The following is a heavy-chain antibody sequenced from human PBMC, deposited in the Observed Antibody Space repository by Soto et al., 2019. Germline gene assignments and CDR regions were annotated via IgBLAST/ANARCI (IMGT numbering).Heavy chain of an antibody. CDR2: FRSGGDDDTT. J-gene: IGHJ4*02. D-gene: IGHD3-10*01. Sequence: PGGSLRLSCPASGFTFSSYSMSGVRQAPGKGLEWVSGFRSGGDDDTTYYADSVRGRFTISRDNSKNTLFLQMNSLRAEDTAIYYCAKKVNSGSGSQFFDYWGQGTLVTVSS. CDR1: GFTFSSYS. V-gene: IGHV3-23*01. CDR3: AKKVNSGSGSQFFDY.